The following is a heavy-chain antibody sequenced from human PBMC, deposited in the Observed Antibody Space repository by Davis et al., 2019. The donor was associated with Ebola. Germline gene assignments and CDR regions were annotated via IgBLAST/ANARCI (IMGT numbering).Heavy chain of an antibody. J-gene: IGHJ6*02. CDR3: ARDLILPSGDYNYYYYGMDV. CDR2: IRSKANSYAT. Sequence: GESLKISCAASGFTFSGSAMHWVRQASGKGLEWVGRIRSKANSYATAYAASVKGRFTISRDNSKNTLYLQMNSLRAEDTAVYYCARDLILPSGDYNYYYYGMDVWGQGTTVTVSS. CDR1: GFTFSGSA. V-gene: IGHV3-73*01. D-gene: IGHD4-17*01.